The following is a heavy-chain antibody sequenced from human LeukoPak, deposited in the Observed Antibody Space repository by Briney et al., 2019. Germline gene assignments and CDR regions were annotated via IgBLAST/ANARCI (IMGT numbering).Heavy chain of an antibody. Sequence: PGGSLRLSCVASGFTFSPDYMDWVRQSPEQWREWVGLIRNQDDGYTKIYAASVKGRFTISSADSKKSLTLQLERLKTEDRAMYYCGDLGSAGTDHWRQGTLVPVSS. V-gene: IGHV3-72*01. D-gene: IGHD3-10*01. CDR3: GDLGSAGTDH. CDR1: GFTFSPDY. CDR2: IRNQDDGYTK. J-gene: IGHJ4*02.